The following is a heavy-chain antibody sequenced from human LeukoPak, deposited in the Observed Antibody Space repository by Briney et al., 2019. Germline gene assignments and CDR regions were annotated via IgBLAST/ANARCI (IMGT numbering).Heavy chain of an antibody. D-gene: IGHD1-26*01. J-gene: IGHJ4*02. CDR1: GGTFSSYA. V-gene: IGHV1-69*04. CDR3: ARFSDGDY. CDR2: IIPILGIA. Sequence: SVTVSCKASGGTFSSYAISWVRQAPGQGLEWMGRIIPILGIANYAQKFQGRVTITADKSTSTAYMELSSLRSEDTAVYYCARFSDGDYWGQGTLVTVSS.